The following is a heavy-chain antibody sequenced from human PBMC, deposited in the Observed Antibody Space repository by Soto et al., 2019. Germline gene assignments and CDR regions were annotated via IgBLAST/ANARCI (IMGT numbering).Heavy chain of an antibody. CDR1: GFTVSSTY. J-gene: IGHJ6*04. CDR3: ARDDVLCDGGRCYGIPLDV. Sequence: EVQLVESGGGLVQPGGSLRLSCAASGFTVSSTYMTWVRQAPGTGLEWVSLIQSGGTTYYADSVKGRFTISRDTSDNTLHLQMDSLRVEDTAVYYCARDDVLCDGGRCYGIPLDVWGKVTTVTVSS. CDR2: IQSGGTT. V-gene: IGHV3-66*01. D-gene: IGHD2-21*01.